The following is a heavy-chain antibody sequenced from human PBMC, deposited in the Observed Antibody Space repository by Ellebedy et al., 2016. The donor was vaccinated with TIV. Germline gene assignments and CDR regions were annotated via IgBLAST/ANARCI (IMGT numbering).Heavy chain of an antibody. CDR3: ARGSSGWYSGY. CDR2: ISYDGSNK. J-gene: IGHJ4*02. CDR1: GFTFSSYG. Sequence: GESLKISXAASGFTFSSYGMHWVRQAPGKGLEWVAVISYDGSNKYYADSVKGRFTISRDNAKNSLYLQMNSLRAEDTAVYYCARGSSGWYSGYWGQGTLVTVSS. D-gene: IGHD6-19*01. V-gene: IGHV3-30*03.